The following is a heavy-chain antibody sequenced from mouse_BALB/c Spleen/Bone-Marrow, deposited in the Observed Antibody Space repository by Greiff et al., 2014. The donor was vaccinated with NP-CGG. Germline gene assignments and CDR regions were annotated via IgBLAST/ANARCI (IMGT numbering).Heavy chain of an antibody. CDR1: GYSFSSYT. CDR3: AREGSYDGCSGHFDY. D-gene: IGHD2-3*01. J-gene: IGHJ2*01. CDR2: IVPSSAYS. Sequence: QVHVKQSGAELARPGASVRMSCKASGYSFSSYTMHRLKQRPGQGLEWIAYIVPSSAYSNYNQKFKDKATLTADRSSSTAYMQLSSLTAEDSAVYYCAREGSYDGCSGHFDYWGPGTTLTVSS. V-gene: IGHV1-4*01.